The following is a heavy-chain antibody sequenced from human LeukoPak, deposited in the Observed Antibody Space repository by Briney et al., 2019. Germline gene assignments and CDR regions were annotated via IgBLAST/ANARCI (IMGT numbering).Heavy chain of an antibody. J-gene: IGHJ4*02. CDR3: ARVDTAMVPDY. Sequence: SETLSLTCTVSGGSISSYYWSWIRQPPGKGLEWIGYIYYSGSTNYNPSLKSRVTISVDTSKNQFSLKLGSVTAADTAVYYCARVDTAMVPDYWGQGTLVTVSS. CDR2: IYYSGST. V-gene: IGHV4-59*01. D-gene: IGHD5-18*01. CDR1: GGSISSYY.